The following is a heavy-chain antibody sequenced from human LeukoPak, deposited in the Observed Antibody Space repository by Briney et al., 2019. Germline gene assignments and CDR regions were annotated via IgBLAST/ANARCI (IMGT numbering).Heavy chain of an antibody. V-gene: IGHV3-48*01. J-gene: IGHJ5*02. CDR3: VAASAFSSSWRS. CDR1: GPSFSSYN. CDR2: ITASDTTK. D-gene: IGHD6-13*01. Sequence: GGSLRLSCAASGPSFSSYNMYWVRQAPGKGPEWVAYITASDTTKYYADPVKGRFATSRDNVKKSLFLQMNSLRAEDTAVYYCVAASAFSSSWRSWGQGTVVTVSS.